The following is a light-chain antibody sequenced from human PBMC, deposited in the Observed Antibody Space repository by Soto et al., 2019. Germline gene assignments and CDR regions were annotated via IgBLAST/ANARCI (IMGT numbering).Light chain of an antibody. CDR2: EVS. Sequence: QSVLTQPASVSGSPGQSITISCTGTSSDVGGYNYVSWSQQHPGKAPKLLISEVSNRPSGVSNRFSGSKSGNTASLTISGLQADDEADYYCSSYTASITLLFGTGTK. J-gene: IGLJ1*01. CDR3: SSYTASITLL. CDR1: SSDVGGYNY. V-gene: IGLV2-14*03.